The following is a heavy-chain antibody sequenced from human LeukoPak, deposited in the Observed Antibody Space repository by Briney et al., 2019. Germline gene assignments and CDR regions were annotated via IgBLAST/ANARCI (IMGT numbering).Heavy chain of an antibody. CDR3: ARVSAGNDY. Sequence: PGGSLRLSCEASGFTFSTYWMSWVRQAPGKGLEWVANIKQDGSEKYYVDSVKGRFTISRDNAKNSLYLQMNSLRAEDTAMYYCARVSAGNDYWGQGTLVTVSS. CDR1: GFTFSTYW. V-gene: IGHV3-7*01. D-gene: IGHD6-13*01. J-gene: IGHJ4*02. CDR2: IKQDGSEK.